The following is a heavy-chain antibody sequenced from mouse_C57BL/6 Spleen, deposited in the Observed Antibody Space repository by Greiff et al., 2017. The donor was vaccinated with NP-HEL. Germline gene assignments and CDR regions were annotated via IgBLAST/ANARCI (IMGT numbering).Heavy chain of an antibody. CDR1: GYTFTDYN. J-gene: IGHJ4*01. D-gene: IGHD1-3*01. V-gene: IGHV1-18*01. Sequence: EVQLQESGPELVKPGASVKIPCKASGYTFTDYNMDWVKQSHGKSLEWIGDINPNNGGTIYNQKFKGKATLTVDKSSSTAYMELRSLTSEDTAVYYCARQKWSSGAMDYWGQGTSVTVSS. CDR2: INPNNGGT. CDR3: ARQKWSSGAMDY.